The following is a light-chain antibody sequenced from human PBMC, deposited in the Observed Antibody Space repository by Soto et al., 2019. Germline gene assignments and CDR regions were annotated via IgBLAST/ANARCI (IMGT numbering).Light chain of an antibody. CDR1: QSVSSN. Sequence: EIVMTQSPATLSVSPGERATLSCRASQSVSSNLAWYQQKPGQAPRLLIYGASTRATGIPARFSGSGSGTEFTLTISSRQSEDFAVYYCQQHNNGFRGTFGQGTKVDIK. J-gene: IGKJ1*01. CDR3: QQHNNGFRGT. V-gene: IGKV3-15*01. CDR2: GAS.